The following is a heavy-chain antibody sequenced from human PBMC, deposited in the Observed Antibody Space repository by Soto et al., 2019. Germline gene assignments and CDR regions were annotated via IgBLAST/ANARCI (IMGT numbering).Heavy chain of an antibody. Sequence: QVQLQQWGAGLLKPSSTLFLTCAVYDGSFCGYYCCWFRRHPGKGLVWIGEINHSGSTNYNPSLKSRVTISVDTSKNQFSLKLSSVTAADTAVYYCARGKVAYGDYYYYGMDVWGQGTTVTVSS. CDR2: INHSGST. J-gene: IGHJ6*02. CDR1: DGSFCGYY. V-gene: IGHV4-34*01. CDR3: ARGKVAYGDYYYYGMDV. D-gene: IGHD4-17*01.